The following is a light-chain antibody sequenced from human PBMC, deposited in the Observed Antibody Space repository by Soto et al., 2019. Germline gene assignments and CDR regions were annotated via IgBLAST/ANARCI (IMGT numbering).Light chain of an antibody. Sequence: QLVLTQSSSASASLGSSVNLTCTLSSGHRTNIIAWHQQQPGNAPRYLMKLESSGSYNKGSGVPDRFSGSSSGADRYLTISNLQSEDEAEYYCETWDTNTRVYGTGTKLTVL. CDR3: ETWDTNTRV. CDR2: LESSGSY. CDR1: SGHRTNI. J-gene: IGLJ1*01. V-gene: IGLV4-60*03.